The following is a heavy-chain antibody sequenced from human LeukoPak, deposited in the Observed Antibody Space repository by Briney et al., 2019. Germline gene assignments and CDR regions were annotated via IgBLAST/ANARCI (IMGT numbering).Heavy chain of an antibody. D-gene: IGHD3-10*01. CDR1: GFTFSNFA. CDR3: AGWYGGGY. J-gene: IGHJ4*02. Sequence: PGGSLRLSCVASGFTFSNFAMTWVRQSPGKGLEWVSSITPRSDYTYYADSVKGRFTISRDNSKNMLYLQMNSLRAEDTAVYYCAGWYGGGYWGQGTLVTVSS. V-gene: IGHV3-23*01. CDR2: ITPRSDYT.